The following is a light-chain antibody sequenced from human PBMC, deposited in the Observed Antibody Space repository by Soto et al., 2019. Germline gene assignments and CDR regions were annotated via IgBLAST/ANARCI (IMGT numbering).Light chain of an antibody. V-gene: IGKV3-11*01. J-gene: IGKJ1*01. Sequence: IVLTQSPVTLALSPGESAVLSCRASQSVSTSLAWYQHKPGQAPRLFIYDASKRAPGIPARFTGSGSGTDFPLTFSSLEPKDIAVYSCQERAFWPSSGKGTK. CDR1: QSVSTS. CDR3: QERAFWPS. CDR2: DAS.